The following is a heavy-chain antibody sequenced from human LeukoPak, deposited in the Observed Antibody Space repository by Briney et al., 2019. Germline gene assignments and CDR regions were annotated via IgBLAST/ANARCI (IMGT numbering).Heavy chain of an antibody. CDR1: GGSFSGYY. Sequence: SETLSLTCAVYGGSFSGYYWSWIRQPPGKGLEWIGEINHSGSTNYNPSLKSRVTTSVDTSKNQFSPKLSSVTAADTAVYYCARGRRGYSYGRAFDYWGQGTLVTVSS. CDR3: ARGRRGYSYGRAFDY. J-gene: IGHJ4*02. CDR2: INHSGST. V-gene: IGHV4-34*01. D-gene: IGHD5-18*01.